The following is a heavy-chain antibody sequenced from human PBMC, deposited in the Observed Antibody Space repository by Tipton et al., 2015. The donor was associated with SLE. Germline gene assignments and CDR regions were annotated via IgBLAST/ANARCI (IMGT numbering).Heavy chain of an antibody. V-gene: IGHV4-59*01. CDR1: GGSFSGYY. J-gene: IGHJ4*02. CDR2: IYYSGST. Sequence: GLVKPSETLSLTCAVYGGSFSGYYWSWIRQPPGKGLEWIGYIYYSGSTNYNPSLKSRVTISVDTSKNQFSLKLSSVTAADTAVYYCARASRHFMEYSSSWFFDYWGQGTLVTVSS. D-gene: IGHD6-13*01. CDR3: ARASRHFMEYSSSWFFDY.